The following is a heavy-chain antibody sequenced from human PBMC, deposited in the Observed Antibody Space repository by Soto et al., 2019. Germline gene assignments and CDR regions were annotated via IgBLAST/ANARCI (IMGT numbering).Heavy chain of an antibody. CDR1: GFCGSINN. V-gene: IGHV3-53*01. D-gene: IGHD1-26*01. J-gene: IGHJ5*02. Sequence: GALRLSCANFGFCGSINNMSWVRQAPGKGLEWVSVHYSGGSTYYADSVQGRFTISRDKSNNTLYLQMRRVRAEDTAVYFCARHRHPRGTVGATSPLDPWGQGTQVTVSS. CDR3: ARHRHPRGTVGATSPLDP. CDR2: HYSGGST.